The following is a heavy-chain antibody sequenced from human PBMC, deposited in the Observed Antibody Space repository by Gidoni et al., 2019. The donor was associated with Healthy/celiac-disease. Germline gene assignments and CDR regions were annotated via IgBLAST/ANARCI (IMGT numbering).Heavy chain of an antibody. Sequence: EVQLVESGGGLVQPGGSLRLSCAASGFTFSSYDMHWVRTATGKGLEWVAASGTAGDTYYAGSVKGRFTISRENAKNSLYLQMNSLRAGDTAVYYCARFEPRFGGYFDYRGQGTLVTVSS. CDR2: SGTAGDT. CDR1: GFTFSSYD. CDR3: ARFEPRFGGYFDY. V-gene: IGHV3-13*01. D-gene: IGHD3-16*01. J-gene: IGHJ4*02.